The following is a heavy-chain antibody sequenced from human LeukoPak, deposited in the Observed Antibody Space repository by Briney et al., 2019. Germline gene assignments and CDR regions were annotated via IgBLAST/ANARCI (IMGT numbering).Heavy chain of an antibody. CDR1: GFTFRSYT. Sequence: GGSLRLSCAASGFTFRSYTMNCVRQAPGKGLEWVSSISSSSSSIYYADSVKGRFTISRDNAKKSLYLQMNSLRAEDTAMYYCARGFCTSTSCYGSYWGQGTLVTVSS. J-gene: IGHJ4*02. V-gene: IGHV3-21*01. CDR3: ARGFCTSTSCYGSY. CDR2: ISSSSSSI. D-gene: IGHD2-2*01.